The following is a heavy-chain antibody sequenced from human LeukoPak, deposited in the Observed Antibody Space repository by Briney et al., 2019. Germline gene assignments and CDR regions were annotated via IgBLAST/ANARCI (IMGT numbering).Heavy chain of an antibody. CDR2: IYYSGGT. CDR1: GGSISSSSYY. Sequence: SETLSLTCTVSGGSISSSSYYWGWIRQPPGKGLEWIGSIYYSGGTYYNPSLKSRVTISVDTSKNQFSLKLSSVTAADTAVYYCAADCGGDCYSFDPWGQGTLVTVSS. D-gene: IGHD2-21*01. CDR3: AADCGGDCYSFDP. J-gene: IGHJ5*02. V-gene: IGHV4-39*01.